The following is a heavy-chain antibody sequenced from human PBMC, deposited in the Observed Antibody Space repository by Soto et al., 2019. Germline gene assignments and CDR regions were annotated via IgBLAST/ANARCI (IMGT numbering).Heavy chain of an antibody. J-gene: IGHJ4*02. CDR2: INHSGGT. CDR3: ARLRWEQPWVFDY. D-gene: IGHD1-26*01. V-gene: IGHV4-34*02. CDR1: GGPFSGYY. Sequence: QGQLQQWGAGLLKPSETLSLTCAVYGGPFSGYYWSWIGQPPVKGLEWIGEINHSGGTNYNPSLKSLVTISVDTSKNQFSLKLSSVTAAATAVFYCARLRWEQPWVFDYWGQGTLVTVSS.